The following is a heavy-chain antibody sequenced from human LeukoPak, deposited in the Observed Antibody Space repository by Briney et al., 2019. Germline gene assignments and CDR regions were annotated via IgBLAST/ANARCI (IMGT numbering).Heavy chain of an antibody. D-gene: IGHD5-18*01. CDR1: GFTFSSYS. V-gene: IGHV3-21*01. CDR3: ARDMDTAMVTHDAFDI. CDR2: ISSSSSYI. J-gene: IGHJ3*02. Sequence: PGGSLRLSCAASGFTFSSYSMNWGRQAPGKGLEWVSSISSSSSYIYYADSVKGRFTISRDDAKNSLYLQMNSLRAEDTAVYYCARDMDTAMVTHDAFDIWGQGTMVTVSS.